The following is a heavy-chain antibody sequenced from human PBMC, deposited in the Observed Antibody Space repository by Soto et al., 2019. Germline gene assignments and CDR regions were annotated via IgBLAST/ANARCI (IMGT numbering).Heavy chain of an antibody. CDR1: GGSISSGDYY. CDR2: IYYSGST. V-gene: IGHV4-30-4*01. CDR3: ARAPQGSPAPLFDY. Sequence: PSETLSLTCTVSGGSISSGDYYWSWIRQPPGKGLEWIGYIYYSGSTYYNPSLKSRVTISVDTSKNQFSLKLSSVTAADTAVYYCARAPQGSPAPLFDYWGQGTLVTVSS. J-gene: IGHJ4*02.